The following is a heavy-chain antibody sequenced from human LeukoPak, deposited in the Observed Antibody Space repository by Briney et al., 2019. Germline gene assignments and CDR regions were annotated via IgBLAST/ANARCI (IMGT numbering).Heavy chain of an antibody. J-gene: IGHJ4*02. Sequence: GSSVKVSCKASGGTFRNYVISWVRQAPGQGLEWMGWINPNSGGTNYAQKFQGGVTMTRDTSISTAYMELSRLRSDDTAVYYCAIAYYDFWSDFWSGYYNDGLSLDYWGQGTLVTVSS. D-gene: IGHD3-3*01. CDR1: GGTFRNYV. CDR2: INPNSGGT. CDR3: AIAYYDFWSDFWSGYYNDGLSLDY. V-gene: IGHV1-2*02.